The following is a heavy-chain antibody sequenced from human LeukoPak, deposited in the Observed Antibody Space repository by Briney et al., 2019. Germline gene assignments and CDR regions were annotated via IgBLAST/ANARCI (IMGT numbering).Heavy chain of an antibody. D-gene: IGHD2-21*02. V-gene: IGHV4-34*01. J-gene: IGHJ3*01. Sequence: SETLSLTCAVSGGSFSDYYWSWIRQPPGKGLEWIGEINHSGSTNYNPSLKSRVSISVDTSKNQFSLRLSSVTAVDTAMYYCARDAAYCGGDCYSAFDVWGQGTMVTVSS. CDR3: ARDAAYCGGDCYSAFDV. CDR2: INHSGST. CDR1: GGSFSDYY.